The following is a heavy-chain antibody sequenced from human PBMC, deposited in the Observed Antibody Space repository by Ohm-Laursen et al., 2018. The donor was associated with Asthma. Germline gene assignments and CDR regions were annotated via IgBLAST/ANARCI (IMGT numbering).Heavy chain of an antibody. CDR2: ISANSGNT. D-gene: IGHD2-21*01. CDR1: GFTFTNFG. V-gene: IGHV1-18*01. J-gene: IGHJ3*02. CDR3: ARDLWSVAVPHDAYDI. Sequence: ASVKVSCKASGFTFTNFGFTWVRQAPGQGLEWLGWISANSGNTGYAQMLQGRVTLTTDTSTSTVYLELRSLRSDDTALYYCARDLWSVAVPHDAYDIWGQGTMVTVSS.